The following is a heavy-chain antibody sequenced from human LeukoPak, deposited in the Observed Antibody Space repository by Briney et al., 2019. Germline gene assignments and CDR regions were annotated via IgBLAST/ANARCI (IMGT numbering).Heavy chain of an antibody. J-gene: IGHJ6*03. CDR3: ASASSGWYSIYYYYMDV. CDR1: GGSISSSSYY. V-gene: IGHV4-39*01. CDR2: IYYSGST. Sequence: PSETLSLTCTVSGGSISSSSYYWGWIRQPPGKGLEWIGSIYYSGSTYYNPSLKSRVTISVDTSKNQFSLKLSSVTAADTAVYYCASASSGWYSIYYYYMDVWGKGTTVTISS. D-gene: IGHD6-19*01.